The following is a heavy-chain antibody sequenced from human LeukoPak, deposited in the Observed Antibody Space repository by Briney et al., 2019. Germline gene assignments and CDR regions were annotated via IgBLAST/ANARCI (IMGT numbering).Heavy chain of an antibody. V-gene: IGHV3-7*01. J-gene: IGHJ4*02. CDR1: GFTFSSNW. Sequence: PGGSLRLSCATSGFTFSSNWMSWVRHVPGRGLDWVANIKPDGSAQYYAASVKGRFTISRDNAKNSVYQQMNSLRVEDTAVYYCARANNSSWHNWGQGTLVTVSA. D-gene: IGHD6-13*01. CDR2: IKPDGSAQ. CDR3: ARANNSSWHN.